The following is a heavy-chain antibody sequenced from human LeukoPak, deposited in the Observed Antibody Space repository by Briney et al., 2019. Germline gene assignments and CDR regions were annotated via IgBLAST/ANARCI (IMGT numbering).Heavy chain of an antibody. CDR3: ARISPRYYYGMDV. Sequence: GGSLRLSCAASGFTFNSYEMNWVRQAPGKGPEWVSYISSSGSTIYYADSVKGRFTISRDNAKNSLYLQMNSLRAEDTAVYYCARISPRYYYGMDVWGQGTTVTVSS. D-gene: IGHD2/OR15-2a*01. J-gene: IGHJ6*02. CDR1: GFTFNSYE. V-gene: IGHV3-48*03. CDR2: ISSSGSTI.